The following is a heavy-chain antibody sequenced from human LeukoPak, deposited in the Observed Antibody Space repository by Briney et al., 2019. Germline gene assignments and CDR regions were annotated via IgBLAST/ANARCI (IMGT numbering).Heavy chain of an antibody. CDR1: GXTFSSYA. CDR2: ISNDGSHK. D-gene: IGHD2-15*01. J-gene: IGHJ4*02. CDR3: ARAPPYSAIDY. V-gene: IGHV3-30-3*01. Sequence: PGGSLRLSCVASGXTFSSYAIYWVRQAPGKGRDWVAVISNDGSHKLYADSVKGRFTISRDNSDNTLYLQMNSLRPEDTAIYYCARAPPYSAIDYWGQGTLVTVSS.